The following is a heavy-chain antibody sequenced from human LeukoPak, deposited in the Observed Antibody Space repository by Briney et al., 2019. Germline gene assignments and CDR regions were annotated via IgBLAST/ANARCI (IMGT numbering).Heavy chain of an antibody. D-gene: IGHD3-22*01. CDR3: ARVGGPDYYDSSGYWDDAFDI. V-gene: IGHV1-8*03. CDR2: MNPNSGDR. Sequence: ASVKVSCKASGYTFSSYDINWVRQATGQGLEWMGWMNPNSGDRGYAQKFQGRVTITRNTSISTAYMELSSLRSEDTAVYYCARVGGPDYYDSSGYWDDAFDIWGQGTMVTASS. CDR1: GYTFSSYD. J-gene: IGHJ3*02.